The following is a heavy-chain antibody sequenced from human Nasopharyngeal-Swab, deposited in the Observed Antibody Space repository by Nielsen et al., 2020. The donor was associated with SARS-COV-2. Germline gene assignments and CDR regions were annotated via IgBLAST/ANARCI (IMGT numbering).Heavy chain of an antibody. Sequence: GESLKISCAASGFTFSVYWMHWVRQAPGKGLEWISRINSHGSSTNYADSVKGRFTISRDNARNTLYLQMNGLRADDTAVYYCAREVPYSGHDDAFDIWGQGTMVTVSA. CDR1: GFTFSVYW. J-gene: IGHJ3*02. D-gene: IGHD5-12*01. V-gene: IGHV3-74*01. CDR2: INSHGSST. CDR3: AREVPYSGHDDAFDI.